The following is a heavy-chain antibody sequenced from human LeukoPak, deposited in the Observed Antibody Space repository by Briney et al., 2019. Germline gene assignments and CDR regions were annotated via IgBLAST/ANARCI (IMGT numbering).Heavy chain of an antibody. D-gene: IGHD3-10*01. J-gene: IGHJ5*02. Sequence: PSETLSLTCTVSGGSISSYYWSWIRQPAGKGLEWIGRIHTSGSTNYNPSLKSRVIMSVDTSKNQFSLKLSSVTAADTAVYYCARRSLVRGVVFGSWGQGTPVTVSS. V-gene: IGHV4-4*07. CDR3: ARRSLVRGVVFGS. CDR2: IHTSGST. CDR1: GGSISSYY.